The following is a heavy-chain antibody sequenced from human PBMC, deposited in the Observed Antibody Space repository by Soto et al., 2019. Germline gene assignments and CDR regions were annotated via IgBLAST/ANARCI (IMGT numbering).Heavy chain of an antibody. CDR2: IIPILGIA. CDR1: GGTFGSYT. Sequence: SVKVSCKASGGTFGSYTISWVRQAPGQGLEWMGRIIPILGIANYAQKFQGRVTITADKSTSTAYMELSSLRSEDTAVYYCATRQDDYGDPEGLDWYFDLWGRGTLVTVSS. V-gene: IGHV1-69*02. CDR3: ATRQDDYGDPEGLDWYFDL. D-gene: IGHD4-17*01. J-gene: IGHJ2*01.